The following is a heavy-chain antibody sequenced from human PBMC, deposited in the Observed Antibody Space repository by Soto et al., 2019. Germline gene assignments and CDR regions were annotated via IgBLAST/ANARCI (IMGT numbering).Heavy chain of an antibody. J-gene: IGHJ4*02. CDR3: ARAVGPFDY. V-gene: IGHV3-33*01. D-gene: IGHD1-26*01. Sequence: QVQLVESGGGVVQPGRSLRLSCAASGFTCSTYGMHWVRQAPGTGLEWVAVIWYDGSHKDYADSVKGRFTISKDNSKNTLYLQMNSLRVEDTGVYYCARAVGPFDYWGQGTLVAVSS. CDR1: GFTCSTYG. CDR2: IWYDGSHK.